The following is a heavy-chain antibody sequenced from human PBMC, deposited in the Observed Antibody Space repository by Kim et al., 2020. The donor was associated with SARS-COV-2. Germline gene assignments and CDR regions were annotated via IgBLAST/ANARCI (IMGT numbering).Heavy chain of an antibody. CDR3: AREPPTRDSSGWYYYFDY. V-gene: IGHV1-3*01. CDR1: GYTFTSYA. Sequence: ASVKVSCKASGYTFTSYAMHWVRQAPGQRLEWMGWINAGNGNTKYSQKFQGRVTITRDTSASTAYMELSSLRSEDTAVYYCAREPPTRDSSGWYYYFDYWGQGTLVTVSS. D-gene: IGHD6-19*01. J-gene: IGHJ4*02. CDR2: INAGNGNT.